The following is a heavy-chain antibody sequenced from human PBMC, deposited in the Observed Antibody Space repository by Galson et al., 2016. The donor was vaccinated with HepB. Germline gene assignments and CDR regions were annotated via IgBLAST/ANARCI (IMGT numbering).Heavy chain of an antibody. J-gene: IGHJ5*02. V-gene: IGHV4-39*01. CDR2: ISQSGTT. Sequence: SETLSLTCTVSGGSNSSKPYYWGWIRQSPGTGLEWIGSISQSGTTYYNPSLKSRVTMSVDTSKKQFPLKLSSVTAIDTADYYCVRQIYIAVAGAWGQGALDSVSS. CDR3: VRQIYIAVAGA. CDR1: GGSNSSKPYY. D-gene: IGHD6-19*01.